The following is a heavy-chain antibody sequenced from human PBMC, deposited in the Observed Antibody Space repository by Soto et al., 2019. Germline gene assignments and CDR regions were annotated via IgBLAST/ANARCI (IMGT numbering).Heavy chain of an antibody. D-gene: IGHD3-10*01. Sequence: SETLSLTCTVSGGSISSSSYYWGWIRQPPGKGLEWIGSIYYSGSTYYNPSLKSRVTISVDTSKNQFSLKLSSVTAADTAVYYCARHIRGSDYWGQGTLVTVSS. CDR1: GGSISSSSYY. CDR2: IYYSGST. CDR3: ARHIRGSDY. V-gene: IGHV4-39*01. J-gene: IGHJ4*02.